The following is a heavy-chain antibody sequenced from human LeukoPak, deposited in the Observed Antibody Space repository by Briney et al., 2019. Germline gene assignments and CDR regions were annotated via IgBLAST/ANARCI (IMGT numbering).Heavy chain of an antibody. CDR3: ARAEGYSSSWYY. CDR2: IYYSGST. J-gene: IGHJ4*02. D-gene: IGHD6-13*01. V-gene: IGHV4-59*01. CDR1: GGSISSYC. Sequence: PSETLSLTCTVSGGSISSYCWSWIRQPPGKGLEWIGYIYYSGSTNYNPSLKSRVTISVDTSKNQFSLKLSSVTAADTAVYYCARAEGYSSSWYYWGQGTLVTVSS.